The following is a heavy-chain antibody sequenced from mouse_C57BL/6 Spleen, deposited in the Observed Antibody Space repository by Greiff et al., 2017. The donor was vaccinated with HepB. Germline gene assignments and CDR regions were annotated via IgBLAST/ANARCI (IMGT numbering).Heavy chain of an antibody. D-gene: IGHD1-1*01. J-gene: IGHJ2*01. CDR1: GFTFGDYY. V-gene: IGHV5-12*01. Sequence: EVKLVESGGGLVQPGGSLKLSCAASGFTFGDYYMYWVRQTPEKRLEWVAYISNGGGSTYYPDTVKGRFTISRDNAKNTLYLQMSRLKSEDTAMYYCARLYGSSYFDYWGQGTTLTVSS. CDR2: ISNGGGST. CDR3: ARLYGSSYFDY.